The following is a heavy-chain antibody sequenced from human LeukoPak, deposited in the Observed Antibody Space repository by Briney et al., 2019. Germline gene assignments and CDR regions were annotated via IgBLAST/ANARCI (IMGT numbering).Heavy chain of an antibody. Sequence: PSETLSLTCTVSGGSISSYYWSWLRQPAGKGLEWIGRIYTSGSTNYNPSLKSRVTISVDTSKNQFSLKLSSVTAADTAVYYCARGPYDFWSGYYLPDYWGQGTLVTVSS. CDR2: IYTSGST. CDR3: ARGPYDFWSGYYLPDY. J-gene: IGHJ4*02. CDR1: GGSISSYY. D-gene: IGHD3-3*01. V-gene: IGHV4-4*07.